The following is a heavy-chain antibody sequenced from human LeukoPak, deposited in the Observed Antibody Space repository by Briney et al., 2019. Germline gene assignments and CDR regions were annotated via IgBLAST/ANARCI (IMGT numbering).Heavy chain of an antibody. D-gene: IGHD2-2*01. CDR1: GYTLTSYG. V-gene: IGHV1-18*01. CDR2: ISAYNGNT. Sequence: GASVKVSCKASGYTLTSYGISWVRQAPGQGLEWMGWISAYNGNTNYAQKLQGRVTMTTDTSTGTAYMEPRSLRSDDTAVYYCARVCSSGYYYYYMDVWGKGTTVTVSS. J-gene: IGHJ6*03. CDR3: ARVCSSGYYYYYMDV.